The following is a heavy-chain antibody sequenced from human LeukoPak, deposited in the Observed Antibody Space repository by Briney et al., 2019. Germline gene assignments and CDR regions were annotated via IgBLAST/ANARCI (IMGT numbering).Heavy chain of an antibody. V-gene: IGHV5-51*01. CDR1: GYTFTRYW. J-gene: IGHJ3*02. CDR2: IYPDDSDT. CDR3: ARHEGYCISSSCSDTFDI. D-gene: IGHD2-2*01. Sequence: GESLKISCRVSGYTFTRYWIGWVRQMPGKGLEWMGIIYPDDSDTRYSPSFQGLVTISADKSISTAYLQWSSLKASDTAMYYCARHEGYCISSSCSDTFDIWGQGTMVTVSS.